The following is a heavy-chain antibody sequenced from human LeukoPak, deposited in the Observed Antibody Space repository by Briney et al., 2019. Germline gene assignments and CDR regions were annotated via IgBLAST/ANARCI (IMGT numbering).Heavy chain of an antibody. CDR1: GGTFSSYA. CDR2: IIPIFGTA. D-gene: IGHD1-1*01. J-gene: IGHJ4*02. V-gene: IGHV1-69*05. CDR3: ARGRRDGTTYYFDY. Sequence: GASVKVSCKASGGTFSSYAISWVRQAPGQGLDWMGGIIPIFGTANYAQKFQGRVTITTDESTSTAYMELSSLRSEDTAVYYCARGRRDGTTYYFDYWGQGTLVTVSS.